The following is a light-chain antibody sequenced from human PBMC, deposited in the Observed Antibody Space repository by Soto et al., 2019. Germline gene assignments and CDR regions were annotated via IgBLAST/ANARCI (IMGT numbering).Light chain of an antibody. V-gene: IGKV1-39*01. Sequence: DIQMTQSPSSLSASVGDRVTIXXRASQRISIYLNWYSQKPGKAPKVXXYAASSLQSGVPPSFSGSGSGTDFTLTISSLQPEDFATYFCQQSYNIPRATFGQGTKVDIK. CDR2: AAS. CDR1: QRISIY. CDR3: QQSYNIPRAT. J-gene: IGKJ1*01.